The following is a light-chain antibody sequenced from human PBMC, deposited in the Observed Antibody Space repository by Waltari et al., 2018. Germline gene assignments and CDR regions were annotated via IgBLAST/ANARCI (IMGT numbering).Light chain of an antibody. Sequence: SSELTQPPSVSVSPGQTARTPCSGANLSSQYVYWYQQKPGQTPITPIRKDTERPPGVPERFSGSTSGTTVTLTITGVQPEDEADYYCQSAHPNTGVVFGGGTKLTVL. CDR3: QSAHPNTGVV. CDR1: NLSSQY. V-gene: IGLV3-25*03. J-gene: IGLJ2*01. CDR2: KDT.